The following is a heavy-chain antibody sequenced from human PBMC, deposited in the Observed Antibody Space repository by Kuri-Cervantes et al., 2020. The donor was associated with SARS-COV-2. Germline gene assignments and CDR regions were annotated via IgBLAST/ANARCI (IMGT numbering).Heavy chain of an antibody. Sequence: GESLKISCAASGFTFSGHWIHWVRQAPGKGLVWVSRINPDGSYTNNADSVKGRFTLSRDNAKNMLFLQMNSLRAEDTAVYYCAKDLPDYGDSFDYWGQGTLVTVSS. V-gene: IGHV3-74*01. CDR2: INPDGSYT. J-gene: IGHJ4*02. CDR1: GFTFSGHW. D-gene: IGHD4-17*01. CDR3: AKDLPDYGDSFDY.